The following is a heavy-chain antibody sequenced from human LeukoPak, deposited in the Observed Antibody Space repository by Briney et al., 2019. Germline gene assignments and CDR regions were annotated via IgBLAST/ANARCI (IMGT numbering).Heavy chain of an antibody. CDR3: ARDHGDGYDQHDY. V-gene: IGHV3-53*01. Sequence: QTGGSLRLSCAASGFTVSGNYMSWVRQAPGKGLEWVSLISSGGSTYYVDSVKGRFAISRDNSKNTLDLQMNSLRAEDTAIYFCARDHGDGYDQHDYWGQGTLVTVSS. CDR1: GFTVSGNY. J-gene: IGHJ4*02. CDR2: ISSGGST. D-gene: IGHD5-24*01.